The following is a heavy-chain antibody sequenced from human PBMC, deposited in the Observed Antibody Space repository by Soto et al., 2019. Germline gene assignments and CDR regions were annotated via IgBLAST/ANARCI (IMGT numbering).Heavy chain of an antibody. Sequence: HPGGSLRLSCAASGFNFNSYEMNWVRQAPGKGLEWLSSISSGGSSIYSADSVKGRFTISRENAKNSLYLQMNSLRAEDTAVYFCARGSSGWFVMDVWGQGTTVTVSS. CDR1: GFNFNSYE. D-gene: IGHD6-19*01. J-gene: IGHJ6*02. V-gene: IGHV3-48*03. CDR2: ISSGGSSI. CDR3: ARGSSGWFVMDV.